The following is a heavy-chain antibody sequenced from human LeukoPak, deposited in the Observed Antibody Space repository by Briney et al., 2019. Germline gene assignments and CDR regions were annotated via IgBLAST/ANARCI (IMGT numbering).Heavy chain of an antibody. Sequence: ASVTVSFKASGYTFTSYHMHWVRQAPGQGLEWMGIINPTGGSTSYAQKVQGRVTMTRDTSSSTVYMELSSLRSEDTAVYYCASGVASYYDSSDYTFDYWGQGTLVTVSS. CDR1: GYTFTSYH. V-gene: IGHV1-46*01. J-gene: IGHJ4*02. CDR2: INPTGGST. CDR3: ASGVASYYDSSDYTFDY. D-gene: IGHD3-22*01.